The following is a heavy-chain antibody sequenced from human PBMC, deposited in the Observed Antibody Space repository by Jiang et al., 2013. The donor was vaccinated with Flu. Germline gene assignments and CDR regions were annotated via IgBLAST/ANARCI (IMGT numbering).Heavy chain of an antibody. D-gene: IGHD4-23*01. CDR1: GGSVSNSIYY. Sequence: PGLVRPSQTLSLTCTVSGGSVSNSIYYWDWIRQHPGRPGVDWIHQLHGAPSTIRPSRSRLTISIDTSRNRFSLKLHSVTAADTAVYFCARGPIDYSGKGPSFDFWGRDPWSPSPQ. CDR3: ARGPIDYSGKGPSFDF. V-gene: IGHV4-31*03. J-gene: IGHJ4*02. CDR2: QLHGAP.